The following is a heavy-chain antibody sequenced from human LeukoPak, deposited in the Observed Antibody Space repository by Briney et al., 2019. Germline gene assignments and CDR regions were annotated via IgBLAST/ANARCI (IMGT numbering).Heavy chain of an antibody. CDR2: ISYDGSNK. V-gene: IGHV3-30*14. CDR3: ARDPTVVTPYWYGMDV. D-gene: IGHD4-23*01. CDR1: GFTFSSYA. J-gene: IGHJ6*02. Sequence: GRSLRLSCAASGFTFSSYAMHWVRQAPGKGLEWVAVISYDGSNKYYADSVKGRFTISRDNSKNTLYLQMNSLRAEDTAVYYCARDPTVVTPYWYGMDVWGQGTTVTVSS.